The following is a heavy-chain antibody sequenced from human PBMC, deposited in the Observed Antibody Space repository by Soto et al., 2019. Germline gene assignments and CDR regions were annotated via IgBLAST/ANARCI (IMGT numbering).Heavy chain of an antibody. CDR1: GFTFSSYG. CDR2: IWYDGSNK. J-gene: IGHJ4*02. Sequence: GGSLRLSCAASGFTFSSYGMHWVRQAPGKGLEWVAVIWYDGSNKYYADSVKGRFTISRDNSKNTLYLQMNSLRAEDTAVYYCARPYDILTGYYSPFDYWGQGTLVTVSS. CDR3: ARPYDILTGYYSPFDY. V-gene: IGHV3-33*01. D-gene: IGHD3-9*01.